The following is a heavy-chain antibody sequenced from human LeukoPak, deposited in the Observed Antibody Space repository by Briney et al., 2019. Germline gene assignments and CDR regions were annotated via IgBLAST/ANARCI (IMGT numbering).Heavy chain of an antibody. D-gene: IGHD2-15*01. V-gene: IGHV3-9*01. Sequence: GGSLRLSCAASGFTFDDYAMHWVRQAPRKGLEWASGISWNSGTIGYADSVKGRFTISRDNAKNSLYLQMNSLRAEDTALYYCARPGIYCSGGSCYSGMADYWGQGTLVTVSS. CDR2: ISWNSGTI. CDR1: GFTFDDYA. CDR3: ARPGIYCSGGSCYSGMADY. J-gene: IGHJ4*02.